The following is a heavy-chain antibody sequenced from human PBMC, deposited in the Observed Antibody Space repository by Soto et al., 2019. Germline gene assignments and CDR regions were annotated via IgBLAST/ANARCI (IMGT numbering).Heavy chain of an antibody. CDR3: ARVTPGNNLYYFSGLDV. D-gene: IGHD1-1*01. CDR1: GFTFCTYG. V-gene: IGHV3-30-3*01. J-gene: IGHJ6*02. CDR2: ISYEGSNT. Sequence: GGSLRLSCVASGFTFCTYGIHWVRQAPGQGLQWVALISYEGSNTYYADSVRGRFTISRDNAKNTLYLQMNSLRPEDSGVYCCARVTPGNNLYYFSGLDVWGQGTSVTVSS.